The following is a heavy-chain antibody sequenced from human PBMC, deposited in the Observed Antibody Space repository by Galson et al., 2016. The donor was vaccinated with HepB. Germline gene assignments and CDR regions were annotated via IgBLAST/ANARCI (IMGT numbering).Heavy chain of an antibody. Sequence: SLRLSCAASGFTFSSYWMHWVRQAPGKGLVWVSRISTDGRTANQADSVKGRFTISRDNSKNTLYLQMNSLRAEDTALYYCARGRGYSGYASYYGMDVWGQGTTVTVSS. D-gene: IGHD5-12*01. CDR2: ISTDGRTA. CDR3: ARGRGYSGYASYYGMDV. J-gene: IGHJ6*02. V-gene: IGHV3-74*01. CDR1: GFTFSSYW.